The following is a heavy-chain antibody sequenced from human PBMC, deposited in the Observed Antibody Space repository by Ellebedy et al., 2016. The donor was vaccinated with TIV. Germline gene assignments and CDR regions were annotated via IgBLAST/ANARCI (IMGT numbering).Heavy chain of an antibody. CDR1: RYTFTGYY. CDR2: INPNSGGT. J-gene: IGHJ6*02. V-gene: IGHV1-2*02. CDR3: ARDPGEVAAIVYYYYGMDV. D-gene: IGHD2-15*01. Sequence: ASVKVSXKASRYTFTGYYMHWVRQAPGQGLEWMGWINPNSGGTNYAQKFQGRVTMTRDTSISTAYMELSSLRSEDTAVYYCARDPGEVAAIVYYYYGMDVWGQGTTVTVSS.